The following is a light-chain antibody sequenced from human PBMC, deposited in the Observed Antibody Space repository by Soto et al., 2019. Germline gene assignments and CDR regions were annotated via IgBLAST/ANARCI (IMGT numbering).Light chain of an antibody. Sequence: EIVLTQSPGTLSLSPGERATLSCRASQSVSSSYLAWYQQKPGQAPRLLIYGASIRATGIPDRFSGSGSGTDFTLTISRLESEDFAVYYCQQYGSSGYTFGQGTELEIK. J-gene: IGKJ2*01. CDR2: GAS. V-gene: IGKV3-20*01. CDR1: QSVSSSY. CDR3: QQYGSSGYT.